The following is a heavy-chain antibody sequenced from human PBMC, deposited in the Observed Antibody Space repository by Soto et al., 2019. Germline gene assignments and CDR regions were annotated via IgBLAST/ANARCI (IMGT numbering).Heavy chain of an antibody. CDR1: AVTFTGYG. Sequence: QVELVESGGGVVQPGRSLRLSCAASAVTFTGYGMHWVRQAPGKGLAWVAVIRFDGSNIYYADSVKGRFTISRDHARNMLYLQMNSLRAEDTAVYYCARDGVGSTAYFGYFDYWGLGTLVTVSS. J-gene: IGHJ4*02. D-gene: IGHD1-26*01. CDR2: IRFDGSNI. CDR3: ARDGVGSTAYFGYFDY. V-gene: IGHV3-33*01.